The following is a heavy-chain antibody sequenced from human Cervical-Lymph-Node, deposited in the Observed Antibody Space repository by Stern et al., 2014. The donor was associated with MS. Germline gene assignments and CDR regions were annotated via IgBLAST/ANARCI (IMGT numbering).Heavy chain of an antibody. Sequence: QMQLVQSGGEVKKTGSSVKVSCKASGWTLTYRYLHWVRQAPGQALEWVGWITPYNGNTNYAQKFQGRLTISRDTSMRTSYMELTSLRSDDTAIYFCARSALYDDSGAYHMDVWGQGTTVTVSS. CDR1: GWTLTYRY. J-gene: IGHJ6*02. D-gene: IGHD4-17*01. V-gene: IGHV1-45*02. CDR2: ITPYNGNT. CDR3: ARSALYDDSGAYHMDV.